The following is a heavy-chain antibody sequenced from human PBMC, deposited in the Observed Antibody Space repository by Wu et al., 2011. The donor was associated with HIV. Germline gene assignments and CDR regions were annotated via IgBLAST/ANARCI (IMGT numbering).Heavy chain of an antibody. CDR1: GGTFNTYS. J-gene: IGHJ6*03. CDR3: ARSGVAAGPYFYYLNV. CDR2: IIAIYDTT. Sequence: QVQLVQSGAEVKKPGSSVKVSCKASGGTFNTYSITWVRQAPGHGLEWMGRIIAIYDTTNYAQNFQGRLTITADKATSTAYMELSNLRSEDTAVFYCARSGVAAGPYFYYLNVWGRGTTVTVSS. V-gene: IGHV1-69*14. D-gene: IGHD6-13*01.